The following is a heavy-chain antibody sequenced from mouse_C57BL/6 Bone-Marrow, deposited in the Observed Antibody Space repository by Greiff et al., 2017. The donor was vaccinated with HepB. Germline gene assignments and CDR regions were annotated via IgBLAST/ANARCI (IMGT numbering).Heavy chain of an antibody. CDR2: IYPSDSET. D-gene: IGHD2-4*01. Sequence: VQLQQPGAELVRPGSSVKLSCKASGYTFTSYWMDWVKQRPGQGLEWIGNIYPSDSETHYNQKFKDKATLTVDKSSSTAYMQLSSLTSEDSAVYYCARVYYDYDEAMDYWGQGTSVTVSS. CDR3: ARVYYDYDEAMDY. CDR1: GYTFTSYW. J-gene: IGHJ4*01. V-gene: IGHV1-61*01.